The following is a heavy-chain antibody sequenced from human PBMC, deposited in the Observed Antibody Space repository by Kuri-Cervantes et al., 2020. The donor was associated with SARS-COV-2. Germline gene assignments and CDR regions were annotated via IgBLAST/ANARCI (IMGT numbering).Heavy chain of an antibody. CDR1: GYTFTSYD. V-gene: IGHV1-8*03. J-gene: IGHJ6*03. Sequence: ASVKVSCKASGYTFTSYDINWVRQATGQGLEWMGWMNPNSGNTGYAQKFQGRVTITRNTSISTAYMELSSLRFEDTAVYYCAREGYYDSSGNYAATGMDVWGKGTTVTVSS. CDR2: MNPNSGNT. D-gene: IGHD3-22*01. CDR3: AREGYYDSSGNYAATGMDV.